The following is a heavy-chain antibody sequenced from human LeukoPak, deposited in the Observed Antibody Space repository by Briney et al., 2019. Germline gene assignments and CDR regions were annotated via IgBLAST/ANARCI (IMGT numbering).Heavy chain of an antibody. CDR3: AKWGDYDVLTGYYDSDY. CDR2: VSGRDTST. CDR1: GFTFSNYV. J-gene: IGHJ4*02. Sequence: PGASLRLSCAASGFTFSNYVMSWVRQAPGKGLEWVSAVSGRDTSTYYTDSVKGRFTISRDNSKNTLYLQMNSLSAEDTAIYYCAKWGDYDVLTGYYDSDYWGQGTLVTVSS. V-gene: IGHV3-23*01. D-gene: IGHD3-9*01.